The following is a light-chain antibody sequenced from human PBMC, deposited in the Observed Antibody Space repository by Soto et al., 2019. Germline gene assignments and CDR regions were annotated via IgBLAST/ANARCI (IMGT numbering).Light chain of an antibody. CDR1: QSVRSY. CDR2: DVS. J-gene: IGKJ1*01. CDR3: QQRNTRPPWT. Sequence: EIVLTQSPATLSLSPGERATLSCRASQSVRSYLAWYQQKPGQAPRLLIYDVSNRATGIPARFSGSGSGTDFPLTISSLEPEAFAVYYCQQRNTRPPWTFGQGTKVEIK. V-gene: IGKV3-11*01.